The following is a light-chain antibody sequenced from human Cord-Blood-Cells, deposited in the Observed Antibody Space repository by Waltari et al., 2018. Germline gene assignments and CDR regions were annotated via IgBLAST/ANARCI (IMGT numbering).Light chain of an antibody. CDR2: YDS. J-gene: IGLJ2*01. Sequence: SYLLTQPPSVSVAPGNTATLTCGGNNLGSKSVHWYQQKPGTTPVLVIYYDSDRPSGIPERFSGSNSGNTATLTISRVEAGEEADYYCQVWDSSSDHVVFGGGTKLTVL. CDR1: NLGSKS. V-gene: IGLV3-21*04. CDR3: QVWDSSSDHVV.